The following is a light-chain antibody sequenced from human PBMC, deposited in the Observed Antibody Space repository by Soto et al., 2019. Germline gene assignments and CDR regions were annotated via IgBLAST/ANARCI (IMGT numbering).Light chain of an antibody. CDR3: QVWDSSSDLL. CDR1: NIGSKS. Sequence: SYELTQPPSVSVAPGQTARITCGGNNIGSKSEHWYQQKPGQAPVLVVYDDSDRPSGIPERFSGSNSGNTATLTISRVEAGDEADYYCQVWDSSSDLLFGGGTKVTVL. CDR2: DDS. J-gene: IGLJ2*01. V-gene: IGLV3-21*02.